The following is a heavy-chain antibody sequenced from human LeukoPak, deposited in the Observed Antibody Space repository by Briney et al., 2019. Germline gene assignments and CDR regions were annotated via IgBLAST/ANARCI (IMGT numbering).Heavy chain of an antibody. V-gene: IGHV4-39*01. D-gene: IGHD6-19*01. Sequence: SETLSLTCTVSGGSISSSSYYWGWIRQPPGKGLEWIGSIYYSGSTYYNPSLKSRVTISVDTSKNQFSLNLSSVTAADTAVYYCARQRRRYIAVAGRSYFDYWGQGTLVTASS. CDR1: GGSISSSSYY. CDR3: ARQRRRYIAVAGRSYFDY. J-gene: IGHJ4*02. CDR2: IYYSGST.